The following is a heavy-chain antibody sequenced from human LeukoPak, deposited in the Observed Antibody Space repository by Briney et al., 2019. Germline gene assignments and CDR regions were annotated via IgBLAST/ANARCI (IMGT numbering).Heavy chain of an antibody. V-gene: IGHV3-30*04. CDR2: ISYDGSNK. D-gene: IGHD3-10*01. CDR1: GFTFSSYA. Sequence: PGGSLRLSCAASGFTFSSYAMHWVRQAPGKGLEWVAVISYDGSNKYYADSVKGRFTISRDNSKNTLYLQMNSLRAEDTAVYYYARDYVVDGGSGLMDVWGQGTTVTVSS. CDR3: ARDYVVDGGSGLMDV. J-gene: IGHJ6*02.